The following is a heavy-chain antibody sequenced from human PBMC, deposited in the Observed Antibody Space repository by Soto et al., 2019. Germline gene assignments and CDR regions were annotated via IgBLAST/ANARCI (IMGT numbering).Heavy chain of an antibody. CDR2: ISAYNGNT. CDR1: GYTFTSYG. Sequence: QVQLVQSGAEVKKPGASVKVSCKASGYTFTSYGISWVRQAPGQGLEWMGWISAYNGNTNYAQKLQGRVTMTTDTSTSTAYMELRSLRSDATAVYYCASTYYYDSSGYPNAFDIWGQGTMVTVSS. CDR3: ASTYYYDSSGYPNAFDI. V-gene: IGHV1-18*01. D-gene: IGHD3-22*01. J-gene: IGHJ3*02.